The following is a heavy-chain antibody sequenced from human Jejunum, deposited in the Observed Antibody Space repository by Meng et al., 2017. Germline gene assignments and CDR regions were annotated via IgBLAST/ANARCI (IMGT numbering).Heavy chain of an antibody. V-gene: IGHV4-61*02. CDR1: GGSINSDSNY. J-gene: IGHJ2*01. D-gene: IGHD3-16*01. CDR2: VFSSGIT. Sequence: PPAPGPGRVKPQQTLSLLCPVPGGSINSDSNYWNWIRQPAGKGLEWIGRVFSSGITNYNPSLKSRVAISVDTSKKQFSLELSSVTAADTAVYYCARGGSAIAAWYFDLWGRGTLVTVSS. CDR3: ARGGSAIAAWYFDL.